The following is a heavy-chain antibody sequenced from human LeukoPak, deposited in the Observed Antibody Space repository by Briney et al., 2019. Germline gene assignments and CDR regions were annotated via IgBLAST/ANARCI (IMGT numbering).Heavy chain of an antibody. Sequence: PSETLSLTCAVSGYSISSGYYWGWIRQPPGKGLEWIGSIHHSGSTYYNPSLKSRVTISVDTSKNQFSLKLNSVTAADTAVYYCASLCSGGSCFLESGWFDPWGQGTMVTLSS. J-gene: IGHJ5*02. CDR2: IHHSGST. D-gene: IGHD2-15*01. CDR3: ASLCSGGSCFLESGWFDP. V-gene: IGHV4-38-2*01. CDR1: GYSISSGYY.